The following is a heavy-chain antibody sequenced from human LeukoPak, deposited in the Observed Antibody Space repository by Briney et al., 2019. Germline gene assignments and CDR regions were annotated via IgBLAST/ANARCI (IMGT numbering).Heavy chain of an antibody. D-gene: IGHD5-12*01. CDR3: ARDLGVATIRDYFDH. CDR1: VYTFTGYY. CDR2: ISPKSGGT. J-gene: IGHJ4*02. V-gene: IGHV1-2*02. Sequence: GASVKVSCKASVYTFTGYYMHWVRQAPGQGLEWMGWISPKSGGTNYAQKFQGRVTMTRDTSISTAYMELSSLRSDDTAVYYCARDLGVATIRDYFDHWGQGTLVTVSS.